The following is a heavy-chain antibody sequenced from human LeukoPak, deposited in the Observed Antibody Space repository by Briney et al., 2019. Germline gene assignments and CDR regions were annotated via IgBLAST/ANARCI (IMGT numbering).Heavy chain of an antibody. D-gene: IGHD4-11*01. J-gene: IGHJ3*02. Sequence: GGSLRLSCVASGFTFSSYAMSWVRQAPGKGLEWVAVIWYDENKKYYGDSVKGRFTISRDNFKSTLYLQMNSLRVEDTAVYYCAREGLTTTPNNALDIWGQGTMVTVSS. CDR1: GFTFSSYA. CDR2: IWYDENKK. V-gene: IGHV3-33*08. CDR3: AREGLTTTPNNALDI.